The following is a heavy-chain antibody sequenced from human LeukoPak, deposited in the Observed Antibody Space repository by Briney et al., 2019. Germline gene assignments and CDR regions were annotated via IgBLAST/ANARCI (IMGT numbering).Heavy chain of an antibody. CDR2: ISWNSGSI. V-gene: IGHV3-9*03. J-gene: IGHJ3*02. CDR3: AKGHLPAAIVETDAFDI. CDR1: GFTFSSYA. Sequence: GGSLRLSCAASGFTFSSYAMSWVRQAPGKGLEWVSGISWNSGSIGYADSVKGRFTISRDNAKNSLYLQMNSLRAEDMALYYCAKGHLPAAIVETDAFDIWGQGTMVTVSS. D-gene: IGHD2-2*02.